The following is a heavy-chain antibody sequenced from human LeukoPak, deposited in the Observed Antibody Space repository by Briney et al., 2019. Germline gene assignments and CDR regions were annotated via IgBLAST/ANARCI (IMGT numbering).Heavy chain of an antibody. CDR3: ARVRITGTYYDY. V-gene: IGHV3-7*01. CDR2: IKQDGSEK. Sequence: GGSLRLSCAASGFTFSSYWMSWVRQAPGRGLEWVANIKQDGSEKYYVDSVKGRFTVSRDNAKNSLYLQMYSLRAEDTAVYYCARVRITGTYYDYWGQGTLVTVSS. J-gene: IGHJ4*02. D-gene: IGHD1-7*01. CDR1: GFTFSSYW.